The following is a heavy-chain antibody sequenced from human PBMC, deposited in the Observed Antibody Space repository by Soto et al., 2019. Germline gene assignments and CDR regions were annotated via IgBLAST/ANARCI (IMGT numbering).Heavy chain of an antibody. CDR2: ISGSGGST. J-gene: IGHJ5*02. V-gene: IGHV3-23*01. D-gene: IGHD2-2*01. Sequence: PGGSLRLSCAASGFTFSSYSMSWVRQAPGKGLEWVSAISGSGGSTYYADSVKGRFTISRDNSKNTLYLQMNSLRAEDTAVYYYARGYCSSTSCFYNWFDPWGQGTLVTVSS. CDR1: GFTFSSYS. CDR3: ARGYCSSTSCFYNWFDP.